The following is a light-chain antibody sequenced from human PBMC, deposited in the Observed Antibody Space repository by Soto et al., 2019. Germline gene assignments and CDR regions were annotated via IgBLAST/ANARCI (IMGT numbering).Light chain of an antibody. CDR1: QSISGS. J-gene: IGKJ1*01. Sequence: DIQMTQSPSTLSASVGDRVTITCRASQSISGSLAWYQQKPGKAPKLLIYEASNLKSGVPSRFSCSGSGTEYTLTISSLQTDDSASYYCQQYNGYWTFGQGTRVEIK. CDR2: EAS. V-gene: IGKV1-5*03. CDR3: QQYNGYWT.